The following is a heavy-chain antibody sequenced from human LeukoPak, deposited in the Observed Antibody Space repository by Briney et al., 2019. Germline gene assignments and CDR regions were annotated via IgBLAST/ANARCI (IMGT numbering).Heavy chain of an antibody. Sequence: GGSLRLSCAASGFTFSSYEMNWVRQAPGKGLEWVSYISSSGSTIYYADSVKGRFTIFRDNAKNSLYLQMNSLRAEDTAVYYCARDDYYDSSGYYPWGQGTLVTVSS. CDR3: ARDDYYDSSGYYP. CDR1: GFTFSSYE. CDR2: ISSSGSTI. J-gene: IGHJ5*02. V-gene: IGHV3-48*03. D-gene: IGHD3-22*01.